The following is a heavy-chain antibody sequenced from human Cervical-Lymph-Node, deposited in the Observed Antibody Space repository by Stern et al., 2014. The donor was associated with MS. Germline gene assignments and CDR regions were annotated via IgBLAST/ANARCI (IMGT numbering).Heavy chain of an antibody. Sequence: DQLVESGAEVKQPGSSVKVSCKASGDTFSSYAINWVRPVPGQGLEWMGGITPVLGTTNYAQKFQGRVTITADKSTNTAYMELMTLRSEDTAVYYCARGGGLVGYFDYWGQGTLVSVSS. CDR3: ARGGGLVGYFDY. V-gene: IGHV1-69*06. D-gene: IGHD1-26*01. CDR1: GDTFSSYA. CDR2: ITPVLGTT. J-gene: IGHJ4*02.